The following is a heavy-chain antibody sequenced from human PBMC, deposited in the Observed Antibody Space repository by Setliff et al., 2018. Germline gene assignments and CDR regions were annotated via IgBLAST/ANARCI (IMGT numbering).Heavy chain of an antibody. CDR1: GGSFSGYY. J-gene: IGHJ4*01. Sequence: SETLSLTCAVYGGSFSGYYWSWIRQPPGKGLEWIGEINHSGSTNYNPSLKSRVPITVDTSKNQVSLKLNSVTSAGTAVFYCATDRMTIFGVLIPFDYWGQGTLVTVSS. CDR3: ATDRMTIFGVLIPFDY. V-gene: IGHV4-34*01. D-gene: IGHD3-3*01. CDR2: INHSGST.